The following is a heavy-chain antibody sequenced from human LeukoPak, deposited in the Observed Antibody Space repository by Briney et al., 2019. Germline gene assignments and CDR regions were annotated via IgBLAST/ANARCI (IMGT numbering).Heavy chain of an antibody. CDR1: GFTFSSYS. J-gene: IGHJ1*01. CDR3: ARGRFGSC. Sequence: GGSLRLSCAASGFTFSSYSIHWVRQAPGKGLEWVAVISYDGSSKDYADSVTGRFTISRDNSKNTLYLQMNSLRAEDMAVYYCARGRFGSCWGQGTLVTVSS. CDR2: ISYDGSSK. D-gene: IGHD6-13*01. V-gene: IGHV3-30-3*01.